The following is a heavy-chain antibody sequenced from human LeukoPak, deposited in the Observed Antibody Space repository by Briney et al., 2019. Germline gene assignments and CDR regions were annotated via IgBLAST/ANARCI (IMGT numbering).Heavy chain of an antibody. CDR2: IYNGDNT. Sequence: GGSLRLSCVASRFTVSNNHMNWVLQAPGKGLEWVSVIYNGDNTYYADSVQGRFTISKDNSKNTLYLQMNSLRPEDTAVYFCARASRWLAFDNWGQGTLVTVSS. CDR1: RFTVSNNH. V-gene: IGHV3-66*01. D-gene: IGHD6-19*01. CDR3: ARASRWLAFDN. J-gene: IGHJ4*02.